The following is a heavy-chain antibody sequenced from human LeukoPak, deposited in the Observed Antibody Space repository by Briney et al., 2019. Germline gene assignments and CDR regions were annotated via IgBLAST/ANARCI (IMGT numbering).Heavy chain of an antibody. CDR3: ARGMQTYNWFDP. V-gene: IGHV1-24*01. CDR1: GYTLTELS. Sequence: ASVKVSCKVSGYTLTELSMHWVRQAPGKGLEWMGGIDPDNGETIYAQKFQGRVTMTEDTSTDTAYMELSSLRSEDTAVYYCARGMQTYNWFDPWGQGTLVTVSS. CDR2: IDPDNGET. J-gene: IGHJ5*02.